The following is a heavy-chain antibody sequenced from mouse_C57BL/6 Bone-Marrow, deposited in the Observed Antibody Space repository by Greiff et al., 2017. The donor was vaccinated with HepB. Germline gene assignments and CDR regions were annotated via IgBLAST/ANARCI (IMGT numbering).Heavy chain of an antibody. Sequence: QVQLQQPGAELVRPGTSVKLSCKASGYTFTSYWLHWVKQRPGQGLEWIGVIDPSDSYTNYNQKFKGKATLTVDTSSSTAYMQLSSLTSEDSAVYYCASRGSNYHFDYWGQGTTLTVSS. CDR1: GYTFTSYW. J-gene: IGHJ2*01. V-gene: IGHV1-59*01. CDR3: ASRGSNYHFDY. D-gene: IGHD2-5*01. CDR2: IDPSDSYT.